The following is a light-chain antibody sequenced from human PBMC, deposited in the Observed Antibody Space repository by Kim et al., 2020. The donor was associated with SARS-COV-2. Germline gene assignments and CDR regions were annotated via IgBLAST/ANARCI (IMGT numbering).Light chain of an antibody. CDR3: QQYNKWPAYT. Sequence: EIVMTQSPATLSVSPGERATLSCRASQSVSSNLAWYQQKPGQAPRLLIYGASTRATGIPARFSGSGSGTEFTLHISSLQSEDFAVYCCQQYNKWPAYTFGQGTKLEIK. V-gene: IGKV3-15*01. J-gene: IGKJ2*01. CDR2: GAS. CDR1: QSVSSN.